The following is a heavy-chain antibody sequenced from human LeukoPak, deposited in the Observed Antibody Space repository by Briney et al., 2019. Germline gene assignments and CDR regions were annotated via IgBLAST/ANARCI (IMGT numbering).Heavy chain of an antibody. D-gene: IGHD2-2*01. J-gene: IGHJ4*02. CDR3: ARDNVDQYYFDY. CDR2: IYYSGST. Sequence: PSETLSLTCTVSGGSISSYYWSWIRQPPGKGLEWIGYIYYSGSTNYNPSLKSRVTISIDTSKNQFSLKLSSVTAADTAVYYCARDNVDQYYFDYWGRGTLVTVSS. V-gene: IGHV4-59*12. CDR1: GGSISSYY.